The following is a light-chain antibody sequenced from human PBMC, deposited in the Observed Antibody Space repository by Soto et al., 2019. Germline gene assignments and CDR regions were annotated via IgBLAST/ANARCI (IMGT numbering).Light chain of an antibody. J-gene: IGKJ4*01. CDR3: QHRAHWQLT. Sequence: EIVLTQSPATLSLSPGDRATLSCRASQSVTTYLAWYQQKPGQPPRLLIYDAFYRATGIPDRFSGSGSGTDFTLTISSLEPEDFAVYYCQHRAHWQLTFGGGTKVEVK. V-gene: IGKV3-11*01. CDR2: DAF. CDR1: QSVTTY.